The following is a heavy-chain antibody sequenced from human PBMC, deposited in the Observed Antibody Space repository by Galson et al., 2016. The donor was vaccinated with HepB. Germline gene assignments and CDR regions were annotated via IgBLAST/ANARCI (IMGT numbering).Heavy chain of an antibody. CDR1: GGSISSGGFY. D-gene: IGHD2-21*01. Sequence: TLSLTCTVSGGSISSGGFYWSWIRQHPGKGLEWIGYIYYSGSTYYTPSLKSRVAMSVDTSSNQFSLKLSSVTAADPAVYYCAGGAKYWGGAWYYFDSWGQGALVPVSS. V-gene: IGHV4-31*03. J-gene: IGHJ4*02. CDR3: AGGAKYWGGAWYYFDS. CDR2: IYYSGST.